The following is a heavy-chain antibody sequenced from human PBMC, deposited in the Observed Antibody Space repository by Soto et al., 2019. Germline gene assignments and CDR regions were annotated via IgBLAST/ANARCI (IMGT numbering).Heavy chain of an antibody. D-gene: IGHD3-10*01. CDR3: ARGRLWFGELLVPGLDY. CDR1: GGSISSYY. Sequence: PSETLSLTCTVSGGSISSYYWSWIRQPPGKGLEWIGYIYYSGSTNYNPSLKSRVTISVDTSKNQFSLKLSSVTAADTAVYYCARGRLWFGELLVPGLDYWGQGTLVTVSS. J-gene: IGHJ4*02. V-gene: IGHV4-59*01. CDR2: IYYSGST.